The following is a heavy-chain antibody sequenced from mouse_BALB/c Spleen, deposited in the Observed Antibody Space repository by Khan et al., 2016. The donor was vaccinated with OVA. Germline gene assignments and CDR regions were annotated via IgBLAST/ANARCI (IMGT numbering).Heavy chain of an antibody. CDR1: GYTFTDYA. Sequence: QVQLKESGPELVRPGVSVKISCKGSGYTFTDYAMYWVKQSHAKSLEWIGLISTYSGNTNYNQKFKGKATMTVDKSSSTAYMELARLTSGDSAIYYCASPAYDGYYDYWGQGTTLTVSS. CDR2: ISTYSGNT. V-gene: IGHV1S137*01. D-gene: IGHD2-3*01. CDR3: ASPAYDGYYDY. J-gene: IGHJ2*01.